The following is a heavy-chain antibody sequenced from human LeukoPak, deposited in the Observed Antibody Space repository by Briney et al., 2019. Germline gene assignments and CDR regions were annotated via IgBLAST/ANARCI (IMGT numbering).Heavy chain of an antibody. Sequence: GGSLRLSCAASGFTFSNYAMSWVRQAPGKGLEWVSGISNGGGGTYYADSVTGRFTISRDNSKNTRYLQLSSLRAEDTAVYYCAKAQTANWDFNYYGLDVWGQGTTVTVSS. D-gene: IGHD7-27*01. CDR1: GFTFSNYA. J-gene: IGHJ6*02. CDR3: AKAQTANWDFNYYGLDV. CDR2: ISNGGGGT. V-gene: IGHV3-23*01.